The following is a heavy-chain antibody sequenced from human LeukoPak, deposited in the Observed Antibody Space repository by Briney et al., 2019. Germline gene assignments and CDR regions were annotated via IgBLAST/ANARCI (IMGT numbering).Heavy chain of an antibody. J-gene: IGHJ4*02. Sequence: SETLSLTCTVSGGSINKYYWSWIRQSPGKGLEWIGYIYHSGSTYYNPSLKSRVTISVDRSKNQFSLKLSSVTAADTAVYYCARVATTVVTPSVDYWGQGTLVTASS. D-gene: IGHD4-23*01. CDR3: ARVATTVVTPSVDY. CDR1: GGSINKYY. CDR2: IYHSGST. V-gene: IGHV4-59*12.